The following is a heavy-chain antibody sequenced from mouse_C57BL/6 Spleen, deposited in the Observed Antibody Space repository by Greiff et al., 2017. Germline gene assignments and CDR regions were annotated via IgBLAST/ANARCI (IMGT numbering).Heavy chain of an antibody. J-gene: IGHJ4*01. CDR1: GFTFSSYA. D-gene: IGHD2-1*01. CDR3: ARGDYCKGSSYAMDY. CDR2: ISDGGSYT. Sequence: EVQPVESGGGLVKPGGSLKLSCAASGFTFSSYAMSWVRQTPEKRLEWVATISDGGSYTYYPDNVKGRFTISRDNAKNNLYLQMSHLKSEDTAMYYCARGDYCKGSSYAMDYWGQGTSVTVSS. V-gene: IGHV5-4*01.